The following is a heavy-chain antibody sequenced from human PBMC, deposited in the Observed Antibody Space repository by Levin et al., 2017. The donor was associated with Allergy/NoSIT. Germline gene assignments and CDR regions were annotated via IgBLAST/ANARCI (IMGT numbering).Heavy chain of an antibody. CDR1: GFSFTNGW. CDR3: TTYNSSWYYFDY. J-gene: IGHJ4*02. D-gene: IGHD6-13*01. Sequence: GGSLRLSCAASGFSFTNGWMSWARQAPGKGLEWVGRIKSKTDGGTVEYAAPVKGRFIISRDDSKNTLYLQMSSLKTEDTAVYYCTTYNSSWYYFDYWGQGTLVTVSS. CDR2: IKSKTDGGTV. V-gene: IGHV3-15*01.